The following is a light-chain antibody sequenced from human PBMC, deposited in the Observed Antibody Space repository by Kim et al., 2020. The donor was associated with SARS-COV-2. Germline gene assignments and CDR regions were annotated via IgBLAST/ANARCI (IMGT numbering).Light chain of an antibody. CDR3: EAWDDSLNGPV. J-gene: IGLJ3*02. CDR1: GSNIGRFP. Sequence: GQRVSISCAGGGSNIGRFPVNWYQRLPGAAPQLLIDTNNVRPSGVPDRFSGSKSGTTASLVIRGLQSEDEADYYREAWDDSLNGPVFGGGTKVTVL. V-gene: IGLV1-44*01. CDR2: TNN.